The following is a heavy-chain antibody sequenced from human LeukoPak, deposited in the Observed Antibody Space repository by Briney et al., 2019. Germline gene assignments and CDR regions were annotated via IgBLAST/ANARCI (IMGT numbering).Heavy chain of an antibody. CDR3: TRHKRWLQFPDAFDV. D-gene: IGHD5-24*01. Sequence: SETLSLTCTVSGGPIRDFYWSWIRLPPGKGLEWIGYTYYSGSTSYNPSLESRVAISVDMSKSQFSLELSSVTAADTAIYYCTRHKRWLQFPDAFDVWGQGTMVTVSS. J-gene: IGHJ3*01. CDR1: GGPIRDFY. V-gene: IGHV4-59*08. CDR2: TYYSGST.